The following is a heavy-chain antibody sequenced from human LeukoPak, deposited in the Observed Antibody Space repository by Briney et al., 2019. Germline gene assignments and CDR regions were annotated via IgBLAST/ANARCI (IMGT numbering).Heavy chain of an antibody. D-gene: IGHD3-3*01. J-gene: IGHJ4*02. CDR3: ARAFGVTIFGFASYFDY. V-gene: IGHV1-69*13. CDR1: GGTFSSYA. Sequence: ASVKVSCKASGGTFSSYAISWVRQARGQGLEWMGGIISIFGTANYAQKFQGRVTITADESTSTAYMELSSLRSEDTAVYFCARAFGVTIFGFASYFDYWGQGTLVTVSS. CDR2: IISIFGTA.